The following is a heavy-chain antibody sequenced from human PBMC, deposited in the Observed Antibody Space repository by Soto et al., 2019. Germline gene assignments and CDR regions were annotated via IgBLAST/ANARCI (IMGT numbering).Heavy chain of an antibody. CDR2: IWYDGSLK. CDR1: GFTFSRCG. D-gene: IGHD3-16*01. J-gene: IGHJ4*02. CDR3: ARAEAFQMLIPSN. V-gene: IGHV3-33*01. Sequence: QVQLIESGGGVVQPGGSLRLSCATSGFTFSRCGMHWVRQAPGKGLEWLALIWYDGSLKYYAASVKGRSTVSRDNSKNTLYLDMHSLRAEDTAVYYCARAEAFQMLIPSNWGQGTLVSVSS.